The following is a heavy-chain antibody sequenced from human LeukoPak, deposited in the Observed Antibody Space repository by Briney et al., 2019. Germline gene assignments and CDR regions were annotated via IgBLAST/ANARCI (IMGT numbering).Heavy chain of an antibody. Sequence: GGSLRLSCAASGFTFSGYTMNWVRQAPGKGPEWVSSNSGSGITTNYADSVKGRFTISREYSNNTLYLQMSSLRAEDTAIYYCAKETALVGGHAAIFDHWGQGTLVTVSS. D-gene: IGHD3-3*01. CDR2: NSGSGITT. J-gene: IGHJ4*02. CDR3: AKETALVGGHAAIFDH. V-gene: IGHV3-23*01. CDR1: GFTFSGYT.